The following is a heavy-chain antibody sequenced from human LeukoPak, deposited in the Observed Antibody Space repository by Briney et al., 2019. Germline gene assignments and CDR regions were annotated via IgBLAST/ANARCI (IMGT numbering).Heavy chain of an antibody. J-gene: IGHJ3*02. V-gene: IGHV3-7*01. D-gene: IGHD6-13*01. Sequence: GGSLRLSCAASGFSFSGYWMNWVRQAPGKGLEWVASIKQDGSDKYYVDSVRGRFTISRDNAKNSLYLQMNSLRAEDTAVYYCARELVQEGGGFDIWGQGTMVTVSS. CDR1: GFSFSGYW. CDR2: IKQDGSDK. CDR3: ARELVQEGGGFDI.